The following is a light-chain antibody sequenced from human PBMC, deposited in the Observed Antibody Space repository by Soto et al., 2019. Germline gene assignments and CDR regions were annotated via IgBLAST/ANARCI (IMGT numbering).Light chain of an antibody. V-gene: IGLV2-23*02. Sequence: QSALTQPASVSGSPGQSITLSCTGTSNDVGTYSLVSWYQQHPGKAPKLIIYEDNKRPSGVPYRFSGSKSGNTASLTISGLQAEDEADYFCCSYAGSRTFYVFGTGTQLTVL. J-gene: IGLJ1*01. CDR3: CSYAGSRTFYV. CDR2: EDN. CDR1: SNDVGTYSL.